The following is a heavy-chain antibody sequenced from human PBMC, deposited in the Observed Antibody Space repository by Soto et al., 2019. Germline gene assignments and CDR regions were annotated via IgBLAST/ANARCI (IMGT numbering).Heavy chain of an antibody. Sequence: SETLSLTCTVSGGSVSSDYWIWIRQPPGKELEWIGYTHNSGNTDYNPSLKSRVTISLDASRNEFSLSLRSVTAADTAVYYCARGGWYEDHWGQGTLVTVSS. CDR1: GGSVSSDY. CDR3: ARGGWYEDH. V-gene: IGHV4-59*08. D-gene: IGHD6-19*01. CDR2: THNSGNT. J-gene: IGHJ4*02.